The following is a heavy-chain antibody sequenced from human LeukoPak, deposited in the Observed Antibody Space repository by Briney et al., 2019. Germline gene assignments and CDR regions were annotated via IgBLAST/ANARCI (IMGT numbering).Heavy chain of an antibody. CDR3: TREYGDDNWFDP. J-gene: IGHJ5*02. Sequence: SETLSLTCTVSGGSISSGDYYWSWIRQPPGKGLEWIGYIYYSGSTYYNPSLKSRVIISVDTSKNQFSLKLSSVTAADTAVYYCTREYGDDNWFDPWGQGTLVTVSS. CDR2: IYYSGST. V-gene: IGHV4-30-4*01. CDR1: GGSISSGDYY. D-gene: IGHD4-17*01.